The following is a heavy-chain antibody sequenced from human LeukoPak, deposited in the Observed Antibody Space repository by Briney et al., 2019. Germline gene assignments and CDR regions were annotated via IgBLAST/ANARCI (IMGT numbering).Heavy chain of an antibody. CDR3: ARTWTLTLYYMDV. Sequence: GGSLRLSCAASGFTVSSNYMSWVRQAPGKGLEWVSVIYSGGSTYYADSVKGRFTISRDNSKNTLYLQMKSLRAEDTAVYYCARTWTLTLYYMDVWGKGTTVTVSS. V-gene: IGHV3-66*01. CDR2: IYSGGST. J-gene: IGHJ6*03. CDR1: GFTVSSNY. D-gene: IGHD1-14*01.